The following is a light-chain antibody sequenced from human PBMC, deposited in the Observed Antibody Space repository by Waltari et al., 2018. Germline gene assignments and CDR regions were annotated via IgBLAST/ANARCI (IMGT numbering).Light chain of an antibody. CDR1: QSVSSSY. CDR3: QQYGSSPWG. CDR2: GAS. J-gene: IGKJ1*01. Sequence: ETVLTQSPGTLSLSPGERATLSCRASQSVSSSYLAWYQQKPGQAPRLLIYGASSRATGIPDRFSGSGSGTDFTLTISRLEPEDFAVYYCQQYGSSPWGFGQGTKVEIK. V-gene: IGKV3-20*01.